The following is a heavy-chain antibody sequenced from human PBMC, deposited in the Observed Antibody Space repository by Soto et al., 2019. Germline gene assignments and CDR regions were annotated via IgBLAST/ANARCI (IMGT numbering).Heavy chain of an antibody. Sequence: SETLSLTCAVSGGSISSSNWWSWVRQPPGKGLEWIGEIYHSGSTNYNPSLKSRVTISVDKSKNQFSLKLSSVTAADTAVYCCARFFSADYYYYYGMDVWGQGTTVTV. V-gene: IGHV4-4*01. J-gene: IGHJ6*02. CDR1: GGSISSSNW. CDR3: ARFFSADYYYYYGMDV. CDR2: IYHSGST.